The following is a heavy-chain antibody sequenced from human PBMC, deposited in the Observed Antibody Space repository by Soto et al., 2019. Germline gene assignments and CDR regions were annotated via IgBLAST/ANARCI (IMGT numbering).Heavy chain of an antibody. D-gene: IGHD3-16*01. CDR2: IYHIGTT. Sequence: QLQVQESGSGLVKTSQTLSLTCTVSGASIDSGGYSWAWIRQPPGKGLEWIGHIYHIGTTYYNPSLQSRVTMTVDRSRNEVSLKLISATAADTAFYYCARRPMAEFDFWGRGTLVTVSS. CDR3: ARRPMAEFDF. V-gene: IGHV4-30-2*01. CDR1: GASIDSGGYS. J-gene: IGHJ4*02.